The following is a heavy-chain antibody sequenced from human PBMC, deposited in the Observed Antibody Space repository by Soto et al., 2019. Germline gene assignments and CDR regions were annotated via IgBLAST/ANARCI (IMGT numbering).Heavy chain of an antibody. CDR1: GFTFKTYS. D-gene: IGHD1-1*01. CDR3: ARDLGKWKYLNPLDY. CDR2: ISASGDYI. Sequence: GGSLRLSCAASGFTFKTYSFTWVRQAPGRGLEWVSSISASGDYIFYADSVRGRFTISRDSANESVYLQMNSLRAEDTAMYYCARDLGKWKYLNPLDYWGQGMLVTVSS. V-gene: IGHV3-21*01. J-gene: IGHJ4*02.